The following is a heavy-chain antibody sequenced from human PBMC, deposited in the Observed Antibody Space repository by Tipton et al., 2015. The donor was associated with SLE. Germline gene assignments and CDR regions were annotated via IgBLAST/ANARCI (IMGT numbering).Heavy chain of an antibody. CDR2: IWYDGSGK. J-gene: IGHJ4*02. V-gene: IGHV3-33*08. CDR1: GFTFSNYG. Sequence: SLRLSCAASGFTFSNYGMHWVRQAPGKGLEWVAVIWYDGSGKYYADSVKGRFTISRDNSKNTLDLQMNRLSAEDTAVYYCVGVYDRGSYEGYFDYWGQGTLVTVSS. CDR3: VGVYDRGSYEGYFDY. D-gene: IGHD3-16*01.